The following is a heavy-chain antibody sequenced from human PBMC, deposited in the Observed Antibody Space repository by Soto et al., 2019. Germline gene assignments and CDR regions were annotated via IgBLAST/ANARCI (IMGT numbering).Heavy chain of an antibody. J-gene: IGHJ2*01. CDR2: INAGNGNT. CDR1: GYTFTNYG. D-gene: IGHD6-13*01. Sequence: ASVKVSCKAPGYTFTNYGIHWVRQAPGQRLEWMGWINAGNGNTQYSQKLQGRVTFNRDTSATTAYMELSSLRSEDTAVYYCARSGYSSGWYHWYFDFWGRGTLVTVSS. V-gene: IGHV1-3*01. CDR3: ARSGYSSGWYHWYFDF.